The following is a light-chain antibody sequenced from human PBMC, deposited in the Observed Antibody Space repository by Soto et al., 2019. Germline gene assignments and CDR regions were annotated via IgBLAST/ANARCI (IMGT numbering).Light chain of an antibody. V-gene: IGLV2-14*01. CDR2: EVS. J-gene: IGLJ1*01. CDR3: SSSTTSSTRLYV. CDR1: SSDVGGYNS. Sequence: QSALTQPASVSGSPGQSITISCTGTSSDVGGYNSVSWYQQHPGKAPKLMIYEVSNRPSGVSNRFSGSKSGNTDSLTISGLQAEDEADYYCSSSTTSSTRLYVFGTGTKLTVL.